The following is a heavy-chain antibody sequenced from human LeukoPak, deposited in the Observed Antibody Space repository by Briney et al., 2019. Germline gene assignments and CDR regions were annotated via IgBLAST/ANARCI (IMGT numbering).Heavy chain of an antibody. CDR3: AGKVGVPTSYYGMDA. Sequence: GGSLRLSCAASGFIVSNNYMSWVRQAPGKGLEWVSTIYSSGIIKYADSVKGRFTISRDNSRNTVYLEMNSLRAEDSAVYSCAGKVGVPTSYYGMDAWGQGTTVTVSS. J-gene: IGHJ6*02. CDR1: GFIVSNNY. D-gene: IGHD1-26*01. V-gene: IGHV3-53*01. CDR2: IYSSGII.